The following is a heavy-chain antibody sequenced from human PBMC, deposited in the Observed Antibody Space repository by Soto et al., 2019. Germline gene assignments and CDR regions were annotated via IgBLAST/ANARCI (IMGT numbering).Heavy chain of an antibody. CDR2: INPATGAA. CDR3: ARGGGVGVAGSAAFDM. J-gene: IGHJ3*02. V-gene: IGHV1-2*02. Sequence: QLHLVQSGAVVKKPGASVTVSCSASGYPVTAYYMHWVRQAPGRGLEWMGGINPATGAAKYTQTFQGRVTMTRDTSTSTVFMELSGLTSEDTAFFYWARGGGVGVAGSAAFDMWGQGTVVTVSS. D-gene: IGHD3-3*01. CDR1: GYPVTAYY.